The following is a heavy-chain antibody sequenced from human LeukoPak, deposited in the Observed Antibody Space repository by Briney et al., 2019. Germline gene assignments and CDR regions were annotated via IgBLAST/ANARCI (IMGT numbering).Heavy chain of an antibody. CDR2: MNPNSGNT. CDR3: ARKYRTSNWFDP. CDR1: GYTFTSYD. J-gene: IGHJ5*02. D-gene: IGHD2-8*01. Sequence: ASVKVSCKASGYTFTSYDINWVRRATGQGLEWMGWMNPNSGNTGYAQKFQGRVTMTRNTSISTAYMELSSLRSEDTAVYYCARKYRTSNWFDPWGQGTLVTVSS. V-gene: IGHV1-8*01.